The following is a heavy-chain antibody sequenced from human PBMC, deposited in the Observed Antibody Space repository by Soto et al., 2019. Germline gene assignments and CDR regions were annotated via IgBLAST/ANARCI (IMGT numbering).Heavy chain of an antibody. CDR2: IYYSGST. V-gene: IGHV4-39*01. CDR1: GGSISSSSYY. D-gene: IGHD3-10*01. Sequence: SETLSLTCTVSGGSISSSSYYWGWIRQPPGKGLEWIGSIYYSGSTYYNPSLKSRVTISVDTSKNQFSLKLSSVTAADTAVYYCARLREVRGGIDYWGQGTLVTVSS. CDR3: ARLREVRGGIDY. J-gene: IGHJ4*02.